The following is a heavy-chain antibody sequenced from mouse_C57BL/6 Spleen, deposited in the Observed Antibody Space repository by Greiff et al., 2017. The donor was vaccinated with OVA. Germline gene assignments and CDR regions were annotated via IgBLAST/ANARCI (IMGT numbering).Heavy chain of an antibody. CDR3: ARQGGNYGAMDY. J-gene: IGHJ4*01. CDR2: INSDGGST. D-gene: IGHD2-1*01. V-gene: IGHV5-2*01. Sequence: EVKLVESGGGLVQPGESLKLSCESNEYEFPSHDMSWVRKTPEKRLELVAAINSDGGSTYYPDTMKSRFTISRDNTKKTLYLQMSSLRSEDTALYYCARQGGNYGAMDYWGQGTSVTVSS. CDR1: EYEFPSHD.